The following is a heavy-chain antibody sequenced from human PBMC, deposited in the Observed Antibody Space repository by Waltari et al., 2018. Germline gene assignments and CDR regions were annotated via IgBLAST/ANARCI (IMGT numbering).Heavy chain of an antibody. Sequence: QVQLVQSGAEVKKPGSSVKVSCQASGGTFSSFAITWVPQAPGQGLEWMGKITPMLGLRNHAQNFQGRITITADKSTSTAYMELGSLRSEDTAIHYCARGSYDLWNDSYYYYGIDVWGQGTTVTVSS. CDR1: GGTFSSFA. CDR2: ITPMLGLR. V-gene: IGHV1-69*04. J-gene: IGHJ6*02. CDR3: ARGSYDLWNDSYYYYGIDV. D-gene: IGHD3-3*01.